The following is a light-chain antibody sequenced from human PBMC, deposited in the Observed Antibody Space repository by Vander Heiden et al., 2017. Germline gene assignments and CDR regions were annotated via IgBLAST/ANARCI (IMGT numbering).Light chain of an antibody. CDR2: LGS. V-gene: IGKV2-28*01. Sequence: DILMTQSHLSLPVTPGEPASISCRSSQSLLHGNGYNYLHWYLQKPGQSPQLLIYLGSLRTSGVPDRFSGSGSGTDFTLKISRVEAEDVGVYYCMQTLQTPWTFGQGTKVEIK. CDR1: QSLLHGNGYNY. CDR3: MQTLQTPWT. J-gene: IGKJ1*01.